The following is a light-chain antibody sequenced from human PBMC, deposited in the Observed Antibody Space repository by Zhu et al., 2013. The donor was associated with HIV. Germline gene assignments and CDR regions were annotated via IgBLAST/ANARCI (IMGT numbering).Light chain of an antibody. Sequence: DIEMTQSPSSLSASVGDRVSISCRAGQSISTYLNWYQQKPGKAPTLLIYGASTLTSGVPSRFSGSGSGTDFTLTISSLQPEDFATYYCQQSYTILWTFGQGTKVEIK. J-gene: IGKJ1*01. V-gene: IGKV1-39*01. CDR3: QQSYTILWT. CDR2: GAS. CDR1: QSISTY.